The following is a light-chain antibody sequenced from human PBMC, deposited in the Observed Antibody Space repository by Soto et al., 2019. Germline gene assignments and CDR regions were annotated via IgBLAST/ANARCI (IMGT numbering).Light chain of an antibody. CDR3: SAWDASLNGYV. CDR1: SSNIGSKT. CDR2: SNY. V-gene: IGLV1-44*01. Sequence: QSVLTQPPSASGTPGQRVTISCSGSSSNIGSKTVNWYQQLPGTAPKLLIYSNYQRPSGVPDRFSGSKSGTSASLAISGLQSEEEADYYCSAWDASLNGYVFGTGTMVTVL. J-gene: IGLJ1*01.